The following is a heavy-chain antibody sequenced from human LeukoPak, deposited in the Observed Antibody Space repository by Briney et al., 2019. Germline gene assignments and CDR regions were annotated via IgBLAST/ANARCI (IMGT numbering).Heavy chain of an antibody. J-gene: IGHJ6*02. CDR1: GYTLTELS. V-gene: IGHV1-24*01. CDR3: ATSGKVVVVPAASYYYGMDA. D-gene: IGHD2-2*01. CDR2: FDPEDGET. Sequence: GASVKVSCKVSGYTLTELSMHWVRQAPGKGLEWMGGFDPEDGETIYAQKFQGRVTMTEDTSTDTAYMELSSLRSEDTAVYYCATSGKVVVVPAASYYYGMDAWGQGTTVTVSS.